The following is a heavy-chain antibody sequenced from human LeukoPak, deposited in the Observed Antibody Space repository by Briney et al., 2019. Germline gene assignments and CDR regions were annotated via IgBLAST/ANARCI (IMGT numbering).Heavy chain of an antibody. CDR1: GFPFSSYS. J-gene: IGHJ3*02. D-gene: IGHD3-3*02. CDR2: ISSSSSYI. Sequence: GGSLRLSCAASGFPFSSYSMNWVRQARGKGLEWVSSISSSSSYIYYADSVKGRFTISRDNSKNTLYLQMNSLRAEDTAVYYCAKIRPPAYDIWGQGTMVTVSS. CDR3: AKIRPPAYDI. V-gene: IGHV3-21*04.